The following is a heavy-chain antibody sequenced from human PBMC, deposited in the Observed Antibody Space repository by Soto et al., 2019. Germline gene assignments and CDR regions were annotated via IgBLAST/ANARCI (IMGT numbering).Heavy chain of an antibody. Sequence: PGGSLRLSCAASGFTFSSYAMSWVRQAPGKGLEWVSAISGSGGSTYYADSVKGRFTISRDNSKNTLYLQMNSLRAEDTAVYYCANDPSGYSSGWYGMDVWGQGTTLTVSS. J-gene: IGHJ6*02. CDR3: ANDPSGYSSGWYGMDV. CDR2: ISGSGGST. CDR1: GFTFSSYA. D-gene: IGHD6-19*01. V-gene: IGHV3-23*01.